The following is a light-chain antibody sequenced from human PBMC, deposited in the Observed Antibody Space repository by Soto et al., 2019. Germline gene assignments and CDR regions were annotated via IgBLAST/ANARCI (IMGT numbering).Light chain of an antibody. Sequence: EIVLTQSPGTLSLSPGERATLSCRASQSVSSSYLAWYQQKPGQAPRLLIYGASSRATGIPDRFSGSGSGTDFTLTISRQEPEDFPVYYCQQYGRSPPYTFGQGTKLEIK. CDR2: GAS. V-gene: IGKV3-20*01. CDR3: QQYGRSPPYT. CDR1: QSVSSSY. J-gene: IGKJ2*01.